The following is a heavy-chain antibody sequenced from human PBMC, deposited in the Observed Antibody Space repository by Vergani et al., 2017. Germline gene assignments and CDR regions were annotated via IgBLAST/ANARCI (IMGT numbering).Heavy chain of an antibody. CDR1: GGSFSGYY. J-gene: IGHJ6*03. CDR2: INHSGST. D-gene: IGHD3-3*01. CDR3: ARGYNRIFGVRNRYYMDV. V-gene: IGHV4-34*01. Sequence: QVQLQQWGAGLLKPSETLSLTCAVYGGSFSGYYWSWIRQPPGKGLEWIGEINHSGSTNYNPSLKSRVTISVDTSKNQFSLKLSSVTAADTAVYYCARGYNRIFGVRNRYYMDVWGKGTTVTVSS.